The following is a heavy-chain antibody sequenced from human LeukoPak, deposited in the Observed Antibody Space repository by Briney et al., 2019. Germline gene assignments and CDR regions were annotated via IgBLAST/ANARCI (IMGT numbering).Heavy chain of an antibody. CDR3: ARTSSTSPGGGYYFDY. V-gene: IGHV4-34*01. J-gene: IGHJ4*02. CDR2: INHSGST. Sequence: SSETLSLTCAVYGGSFSGYYWSWIRRPPGKGLEWIGEINHSGSTNYNPSLKSRVTISVDTSKNQFSLKLSSVTAADTAVYYCARTSSTSPGGGYYFDYWGQGTLVIVSS. D-gene: IGHD2-2*01. CDR1: GGSFSGYY.